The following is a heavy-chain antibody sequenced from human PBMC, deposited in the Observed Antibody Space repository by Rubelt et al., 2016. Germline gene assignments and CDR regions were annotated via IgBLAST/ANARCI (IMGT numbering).Heavy chain of an antibody. CDR3: VRANYLDY. CDR2: ISYSGGT. CDR1: SGSISSSRYF. V-gene: IGHV4-39*07. J-gene: IGHJ4*02. Sequence: QLQLQESGPGLVKPSETLSLTCTVSSGSISSSRYFWGWIRQPPGKGPEWIGSISYSGGTYYNPSLKSRATLSGDTSKNRFSRKLTSVTAADTAVYYCVRANYLDYWGQGTLVTVSS.